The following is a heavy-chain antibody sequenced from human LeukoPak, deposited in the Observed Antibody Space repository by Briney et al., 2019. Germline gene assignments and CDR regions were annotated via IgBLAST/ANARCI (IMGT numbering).Heavy chain of an antibody. Sequence: SETLSLTCSVSGGSISSYNWSWIRQPAGKGLEWIGRIYTSGSTNYNPSLKSRVTMSVDTSKNQFSLKLSSVTAADTAVYYCARYEGYVLWSGHRDWVQGTLVTVSS. CDR1: GGSISSYN. D-gene: IGHD3-3*01. CDR2: IYTSGST. V-gene: IGHV4-4*07. J-gene: IGHJ4*02. CDR3: ARYEGYVLWSGHRD.